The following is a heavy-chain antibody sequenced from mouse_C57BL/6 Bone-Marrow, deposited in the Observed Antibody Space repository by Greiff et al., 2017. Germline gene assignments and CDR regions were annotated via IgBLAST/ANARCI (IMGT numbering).Heavy chain of an antibody. D-gene: IGHD1-1*01. V-gene: IGHV1-4*01. J-gene: IGHJ3*01. CDR3: ARSGSRPFAY. CDR1: GYTFTSYT. CDR2: INPSSGYT. Sequence: VQLQQSGAELARPGASVKMSCKASGYTFTSYTIHWVKQRPGQGLEWIGYINPSSGYTKYNQKFKDKATLTADKSSSTAYMQLSSLTSEDSAVYYCARSGSRPFAYWGQGTLVTVSA.